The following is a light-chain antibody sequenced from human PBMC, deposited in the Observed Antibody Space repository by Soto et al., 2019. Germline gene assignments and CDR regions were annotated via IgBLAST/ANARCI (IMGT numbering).Light chain of an antibody. CDR3: LQHNHFPWT. V-gene: IGKV1-17*01. CDR1: QGIRKD. J-gene: IGKJ1*01. CDR2: GAS. Sequence: PMTQSPSSLSASVGDSVTITCRASQGIRKDLGWYQQKPGKAPQRLIYGASFLHTGVPSRFSGSGSGTECTLTISSLQPEDFATYFCLQHNHFPWTFGQGTKV.